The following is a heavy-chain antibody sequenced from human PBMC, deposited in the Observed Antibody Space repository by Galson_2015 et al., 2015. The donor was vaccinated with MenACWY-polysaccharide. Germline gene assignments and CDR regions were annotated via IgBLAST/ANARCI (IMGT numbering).Heavy chain of an antibody. J-gene: IGHJ6*03. Sequence: SLRLSSAAFGFTFRNHGMHWVRQAPGKGLEWVAVIYYDGSNKYYADSVKGRFTISRDNSKNTLDRQMNSLRGEDTGVYYCARDRTSRYIDVWGKGTTVTVSS. CDR3: ARDRTSRYIDV. D-gene: IGHD1-7*01. CDR1: GFTFRNHG. V-gene: IGHV3-33*01. CDR2: IYYDGSNK.